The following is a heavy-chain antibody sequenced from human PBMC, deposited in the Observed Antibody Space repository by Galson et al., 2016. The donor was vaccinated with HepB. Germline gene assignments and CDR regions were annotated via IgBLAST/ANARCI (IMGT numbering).Heavy chain of an antibody. Sequence: SVKVSCKASGGTFSNYAITWVRQAPGQGLEWMGGIVPTFGKTDYAQKFQGRLTIAADESTSTAYMQLSSLRSEDTAVYYCARLGALELEGGGWFDPWGQGTRVTVSS. V-gene: IGHV1-69*13. D-gene: IGHD1-1*01. CDR3: ARLGALELEGGGWFDP. CDR1: GGTFSNYA. CDR2: IVPTFGKT. J-gene: IGHJ5*02.